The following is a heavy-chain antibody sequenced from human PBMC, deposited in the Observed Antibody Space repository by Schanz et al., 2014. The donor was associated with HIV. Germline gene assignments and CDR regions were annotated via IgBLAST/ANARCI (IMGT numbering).Heavy chain of an antibody. CDR2: INSEGSST. D-gene: IGHD3-10*01. CDR1: GFTFSSYW. V-gene: IGHV3-74*03. Sequence: EVQLVESGGGLVKPGGSLRLSCEASGFTFSSYWMHWVRQVPGKGLVWVSRINSEGSSTTYEYADSVKGRFTISRDNSKNTLHLQMNSLRAEDTAVYYCARDGSLNRGFDYWGQGTLVTVSS. J-gene: IGHJ4*02. CDR3: ARDGSLNRGFDY.